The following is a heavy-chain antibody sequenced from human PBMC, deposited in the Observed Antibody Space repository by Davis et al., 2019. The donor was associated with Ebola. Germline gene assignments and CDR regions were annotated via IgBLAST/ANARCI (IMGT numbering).Heavy chain of an antibody. CDR3: ARVQVMVRDPDWFDP. V-gene: IGHV3-48*03. J-gene: IGHJ5*02. D-gene: IGHD3-10*01. CDR2: ISSSGTSI. CDR1: GFTFSNYE. Sequence: GGSLRLSCAASGFTFSNYEMNWVRQAPGKGLEWVSWISSSGTSIHHADSMRGRFTISRDNAKNSLYLQMNSLRAEDTAVYYCARVQVMVRDPDWFDPWGQGTLVTVSS.